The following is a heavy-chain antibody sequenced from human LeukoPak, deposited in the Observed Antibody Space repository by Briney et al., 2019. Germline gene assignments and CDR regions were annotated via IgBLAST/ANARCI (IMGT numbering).Heavy chain of an antibody. CDR2: IYYSGST. CDR3: ARVWSYSSSWYDYFDY. J-gene: IGHJ4*02. V-gene: IGHV4-30-4*01. D-gene: IGHD6-13*01. Sequence: SETLSLTCTVSGGSISSGDYYWSWIRQPPGKGLEWIGYIYYSGSTYYNPSLKSRVTISVDTSKNQFSLQLNSVTPEDTAVYYCARVWSYSSSWYDYFDYWGQGTLVTVSS. CDR1: GGSISSGDYY.